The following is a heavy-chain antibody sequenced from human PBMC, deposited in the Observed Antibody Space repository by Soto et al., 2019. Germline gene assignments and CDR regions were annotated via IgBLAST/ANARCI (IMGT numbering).Heavy chain of an antibody. CDR3: ARGPNFCSGGSCYATGWFDP. J-gene: IGHJ5*02. D-gene: IGHD2-15*01. CDR2: INHSGST. Sequence: QVQLQQWGAGLLKPSETLSLTCAVYGGSFSGYYWSWIRQPPGKGLEWIGEINHSGSTNYNPSLKSRVTISVETSKSQSSLKLSSVPAADTAVYYCARGPNFCSGGSCYATGWFDPWGQGTLVTVSS. V-gene: IGHV4-34*01. CDR1: GGSFSGYY.